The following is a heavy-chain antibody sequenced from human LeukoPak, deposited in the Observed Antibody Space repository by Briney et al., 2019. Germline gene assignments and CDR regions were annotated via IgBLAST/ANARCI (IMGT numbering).Heavy chain of an antibody. V-gene: IGHV4-34*01. CDR1: GGSFSGYY. CDR2: INHSGST. D-gene: IGHD3-16*02. Sequence: SETLSLTCAVYGGSFSGYYWSWIRQPPGKGLEWIGEINHSGSTNYNPSLKSRVTISVDTSKNQFSLRLFSVTAADTAVYYCARLIFGGVIGHGYWGQGTLVTVSS. CDR3: ARLIFGGVIGHGY. J-gene: IGHJ4*02.